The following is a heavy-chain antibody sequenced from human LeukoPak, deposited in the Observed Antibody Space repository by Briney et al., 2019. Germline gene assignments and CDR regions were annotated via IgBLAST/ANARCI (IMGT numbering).Heavy chain of an antibody. Sequence: ASVKVSCKASGYTFTGYYMHWVRQAPGQGLEWMGWINPNSGGTNYAQKFQGRVTMTRDTSISTAYMELSRLRSDDTAVYYCARAEGNYDILTGYGYWFDPWGQGTLVTVSS. CDR3: ARAEGNYDILTGYGYWFDP. CDR1: GYTFTGYY. J-gene: IGHJ5*02. D-gene: IGHD3-9*01. CDR2: INPNSGGT. V-gene: IGHV1-2*02.